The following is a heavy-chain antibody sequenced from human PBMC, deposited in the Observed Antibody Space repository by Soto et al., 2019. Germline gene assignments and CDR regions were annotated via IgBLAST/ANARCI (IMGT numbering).Heavy chain of an antibody. D-gene: IGHD6-13*01. CDR3: ARVQDPQGSWSHDS. CDR1: GGSISAFY. J-gene: IGHJ4*02. CDR2: ISHTGTA. V-gene: IGHV4-59*01. Sequence: PSETLSLTCIVSGGSISAFYWSWIRQPPGKGLEWIGYISHTGTATYSPSLRSRVTISIDTSKSQFSLNLNSVTAADTALYYCARVQDPQGSWSHDSWGRGILVTLSS.